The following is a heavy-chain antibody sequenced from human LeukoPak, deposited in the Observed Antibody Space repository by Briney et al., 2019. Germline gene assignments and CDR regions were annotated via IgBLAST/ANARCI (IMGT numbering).Heavy chain of an antibody. CDR2: ISAYNGNT. D-gene: IGHD3-22*01. Sequence: GASVKVSCKASGYTFTSYGISWVRQAPGQGLEWMGWISAYNGNTNYAQKLQGRVTMTTDTSTSTAYMELRSLRSDDTAVYYCARDSSGYYARYYYYMDVWGKGTTVTVSS. CDR1: GYTFTSYG. CDR3: ARDSSGYYARYYYYMDV. J-gene: IGHJ6*03. V-gene: IGHV1-18*01.